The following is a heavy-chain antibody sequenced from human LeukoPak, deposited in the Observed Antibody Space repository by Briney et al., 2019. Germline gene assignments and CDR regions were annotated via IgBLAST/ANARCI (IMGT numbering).Heavy chain of an antibody. V-gene: IGHV3-66*01. CDR3: AGCRWGPGPDYDSRIPFDI. Sequence: GGSLRLSCAASGFTVSSNYMSWVRQAPGKGLEWVSVIYSGGSTYYTDSVKGRFTISRDNSKNTLYLQMNSLRAEDTAVYYCAGCRWGPGPDYDSRIPFDIWGQGTMVTVSS. CDR1: GFTVSSNY. D-gene: IGHD3-22*01. CDR2: IYSGGST. J-gene: IGHJ3*02.